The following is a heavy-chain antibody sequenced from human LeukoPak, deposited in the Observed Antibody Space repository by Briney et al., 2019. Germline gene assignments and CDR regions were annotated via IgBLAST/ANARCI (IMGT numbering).Heavy chain of an antibody. J-gene: IGHJ6*03. D-gene: IGHD1-7*01. Sequence: GGSLRLSCAASGFTFSSYAMSWLRQAPGKGLEWVSAISGGGGSTYYADSVKGRFTISRDNSKNTLYLQMNSLRADDTAVYYCAKRRGLELTYYYHMDVWGKGTTVTVSS. CDR2: ISGGGGST. V-gene: IGHV3-23*01. CDR1: GFTFSSYA. CDR3: AKRRGLELTYYYHMDV.